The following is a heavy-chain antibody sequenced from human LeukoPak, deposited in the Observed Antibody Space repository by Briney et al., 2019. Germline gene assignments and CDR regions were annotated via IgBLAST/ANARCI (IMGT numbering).Heavy chain of an antibody. CDR3: ARNLITVAALSPFDY. V-gene: IGHV5-51*01. J-gene: IGHJ4*02. Sequence: GESLKISCKVSGYSFTTYWIAWVRQMPGKGLEWMGSIYPNNSYISYNPAFQGQVTISADKSINTAYLQWSSLKASDTAMYYCARNLITVAALSPFDYWGQGSLVTVSS. CDR1: GYSFTTYW. D-gene: IGHD6-19*01. CDR2: IYPNNSYI.